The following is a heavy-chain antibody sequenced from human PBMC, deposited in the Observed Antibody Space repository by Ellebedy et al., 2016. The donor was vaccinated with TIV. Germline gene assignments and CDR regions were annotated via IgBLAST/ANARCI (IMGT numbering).Heavy chain of an antibody. J-gene: IGHJ6*02. CDR2: ISYSGTT. CDR1: GASISSGGFY. CDR3: ARVRVVKRNYFMDV. D-gene: IGHD2-21*01. V-gene: IGHV4-31*03. Sequence: MPSETLSLTCTVSGASISSGGFYWTWIRQHPGKGLEWIGYISYSGTTYYKSSLKSRVTVSLDTSNTQFSLKLGSVTAADTAVYHCARVRVVKRNYFMDVWGQGSTVTVSS.